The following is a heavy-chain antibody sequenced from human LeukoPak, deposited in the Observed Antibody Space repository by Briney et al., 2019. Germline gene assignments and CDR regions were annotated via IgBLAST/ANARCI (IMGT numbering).Heavy chain of an antibody. CDR1: GGSISSYY. CDR2: IYNSGSS. Sequence: SETLSLICTVSGGSISSYYWSWIRQPPGKGLEWIGYIYNSGSSNSNPSLKSRATISVDTSKNQFSLNLYSVTAADTAVYYCARGSGGIAADYWGQGTLVTVSS. J-gene: IGHJ4*02. D-gene: IGHD6-13*01. CDR3: ARGSGGIAADY. V-gene: IGHV4-59*01.